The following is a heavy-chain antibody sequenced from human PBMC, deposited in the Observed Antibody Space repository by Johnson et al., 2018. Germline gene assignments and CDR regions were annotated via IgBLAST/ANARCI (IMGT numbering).Heavy chain of an antibody. Sequence: QLVESGGGLVQPGRSLRLSCAASGFTFDDYAMHWVRQAPGKGLEWVSGISWNSGSIGYADSVKGRFTISRDNAKNSLYLQMNSLRAEDTALYYWAKDKTAYCCGSGSPDAFDIWGQGTMVTVSS. J-gene: IGHJ3*02. D-gene: IGHD3-10*01. CDR2: ISWNSGSI. CDR3: AKDKTAYCCGSGSPDAFDI. V-gene: IGHV3-9*01. CDR1: GFTFDDYA.